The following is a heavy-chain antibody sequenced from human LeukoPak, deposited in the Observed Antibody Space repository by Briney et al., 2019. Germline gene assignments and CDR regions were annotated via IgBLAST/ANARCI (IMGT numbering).Heavy chain of an antibody. CDR1: GGSTSSSNYY. J-gene: IGHJ4*02. V-gene: IGHV4-39*01. D-gene: IGHD6-25*01. CDR3: AAAFDY. Sequence: PSETLSLTCTVSGGSTSSSNYYWGWIRQPPGKGLEWIGNMYHSGSTYYNPSLESRVTISLDTSKNQFSLKLSSVTAADTAVYYCAAAFDYWGQGTLVTVSS. CDR2: MYHSGST.